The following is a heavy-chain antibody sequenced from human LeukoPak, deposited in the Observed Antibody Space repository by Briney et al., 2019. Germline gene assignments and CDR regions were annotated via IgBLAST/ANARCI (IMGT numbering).Heavy chain of an antibody. CDR1: GFTFSSYW. J-gene: IGHJ4*02. V-gene: IGHV3-74*03. D-gene: IGHD3-22*01. CDR2: IHSDGSST. Sequence: GGSLRLSCAASGFTFSSYWMHWVRQAPGKGLVWVSRIHSDGSSTMYADSVRGRFTISRDYAKSTLYLQMNSLRPEDTAVYYCARSGWPYYFDCWGQGTLVTVSS. CDR3: ARSGWPYYFDC.